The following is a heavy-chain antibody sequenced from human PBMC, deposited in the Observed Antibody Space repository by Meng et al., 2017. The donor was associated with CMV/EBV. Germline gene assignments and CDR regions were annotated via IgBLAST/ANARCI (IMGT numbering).Heavy chain of an antibody. V-gene: IGHV1-8*03. CDR3: ARALGAYYFDY. Sequence: ASVKVSCKASGYTFTSYDINWVRQATGQGLEWMGWMNPNSGNAGYAQKFQGRVTITRNTSISTAYMELSSLRSEDTAVYYCARALGAYYFDYWGQGTLVTVSS. J-gene: IGHJ4*02. CDR2: MNPNSGNA. CDR1: GYTFTSYD.